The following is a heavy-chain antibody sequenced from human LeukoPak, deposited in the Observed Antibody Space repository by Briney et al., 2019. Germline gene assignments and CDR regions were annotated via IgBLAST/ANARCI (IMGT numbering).Heavy chain of an antibody. V-gene: IGHV1-2*02. CDR3: ARVHDYVLTPSAPESSFDI. CDR2: INPYSGDT. CDR1: GYSFTGYY. D-gene: IGHD3-16*01. J-gene: IGHJ3*02. Sequence: ASVKVSCKASGYSFTGYYIHWVRQAPGQGLAWMGWINPYSGDTTYPQKFQGRVTMTRDTSISTACMELSRLRSDDTAVYYCARVHDYVLTPSAPESSFDIWGQGTMVTVSS.